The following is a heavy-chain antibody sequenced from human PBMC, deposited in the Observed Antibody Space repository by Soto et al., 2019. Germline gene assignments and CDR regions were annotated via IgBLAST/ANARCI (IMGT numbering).Heavy chain of an antibody. V-gene: IGHV5-51*01. CDR3: PRSRVSTPPLEDPFHI. CDR2: IYPGDSDS. J-gene: IGHJ3*02. Sequence: PGESLKISCKGSGYSFPTYWLAWVRQTPGRGLEYMGIIYPGDSDSRYSPAFQGQVTISADKSINTAYLHWPRLKASDTAIYYCPRSRVSTPPLEDPFHIWGQGTMVTVAS. D-gene: IGHD3-3*01. CDR1: GYSFPTYW.